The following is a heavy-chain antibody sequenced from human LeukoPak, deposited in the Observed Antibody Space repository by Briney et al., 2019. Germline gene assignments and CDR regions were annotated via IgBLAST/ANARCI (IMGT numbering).Heavy chain of an antibody. J-gene: IGHJ5*02. CDR1: GYTFTSYD. V-gene: IGHV1-8*03. CDR3: ARVYYDILTGYYQYNWFDP. CDR2: MNPNSGNT. Sequence: ASVKVSCKASGYTFTSYDINWVRQATGQGLEWMGWMNPNSGNTGYAQKFQGRVTITRNTSISTAYMELSSLRSEDTAVYYCARVYYDILTGYYQYNWFDPWGQGTLVTVSS. D-gene: IGHD3-9*01.